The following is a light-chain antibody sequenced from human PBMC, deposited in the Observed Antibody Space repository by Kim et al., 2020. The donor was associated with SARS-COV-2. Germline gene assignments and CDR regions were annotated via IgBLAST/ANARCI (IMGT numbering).Light chain of an antibody. Sequence: PGGIVTLICDSSTGPVSSSHFPYWFQQKPSQAPRTLIYDTGNRDSWTPARFSGSLLGGKAALTLSAAQPEDEADYYCLLSYSDSRVFGGGTQLTVL. V-gene: IGLV7-46*01. CDR2: DTG. CDR3: LLSYSDSRV. J-gene: IGLJ2*01. CDR1: TGPVSSSHF.